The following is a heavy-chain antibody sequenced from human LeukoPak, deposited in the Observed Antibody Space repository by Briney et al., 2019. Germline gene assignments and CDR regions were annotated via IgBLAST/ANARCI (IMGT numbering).Heavy chain of an antibody. Sequence: PSETLSLTCAVYGGSFSGYYWSWIRQPPGKGLEWIGEINHSGSTNYNPSLKSRVTISVDTSKNQFSLKLSSVTAADTAVYYCARQGYCSSTSCYNRGFFDYWGQGTLVTVSS. CDR3: ARQGYCSSTSCYNRGFFDY. CDR1: GGSFSGYY. J-gene: IGHJ4*02. CDR2: INHSGST. V-gene: IGHV4-34*01. D-gene: IGHD2-2*01.